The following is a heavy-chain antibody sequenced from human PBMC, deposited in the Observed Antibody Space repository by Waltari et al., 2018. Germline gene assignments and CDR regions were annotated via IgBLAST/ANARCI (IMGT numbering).Heavy chain of an antibody. V-gene: IGHV4-39*01. CDR3: ARQGILSGSYYFDY. Sequence: QLQLQESGPGLVKPSETLSLTCTVSGGSISSSSYYWGWIRQPPGKGLEWIGSIYYSGSTYYNPSLKSRVTISVDTSKNQFSLKLSSVTAADTAVYYCARQGILSGSYYFDYWGQGTLVTVSS. CDR2: IYYSGST. D-gene: IGHD1-26*01. CDR1: GGSISSSSYY. J-gene: IGHJ4*02.